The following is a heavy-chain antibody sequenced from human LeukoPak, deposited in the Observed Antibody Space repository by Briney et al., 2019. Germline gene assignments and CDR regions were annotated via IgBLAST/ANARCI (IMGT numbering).Heavy chain of an antibody. CDR2: MNPNSGNT. CDR3: ARSPSWGGDY. V-gene: IGHV1-8*02. D-gene: IGHD3-10*01. J-gene: IGHJ4*02. CDR1: GGTFSSYA. Sequence: GASVKVSCKASGGTFSSYAINWVRQATGQGLEWMGGMNPNSGNTGYAQKFQGRVTMTRNTSISTAYMELSSLRSEDTAVYYCARSPSWGGDYWGQGTLVTVSS.